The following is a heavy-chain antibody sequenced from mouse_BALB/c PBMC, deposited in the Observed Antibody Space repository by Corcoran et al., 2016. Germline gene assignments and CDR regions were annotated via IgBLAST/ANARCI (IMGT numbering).Heavy chain of an antibody. CDR1: GYTFTNYG. CDR3: ARSGATPDY. CDR2: INTYTGEP. V-gene: IGHV9-1*02. D-gene: IGHD3-1*01. J-gene: IGHJ2*01. Sequence: QIQLVQYGPELKKPGETVKISCKASGYTFTNYGMNWVKQAPGKGLKWMGWINTYTGEPTYADDFKGRFAFSLETSASTAYLQINNLKNEDMATYFCARSGATPDYWGQGTTLTVSS.